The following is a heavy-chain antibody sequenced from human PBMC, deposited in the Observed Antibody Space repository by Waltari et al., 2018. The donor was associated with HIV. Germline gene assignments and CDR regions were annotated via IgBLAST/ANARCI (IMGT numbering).Heavy chain of an antibody. V-gene: IGHV3-7*01. CDR3: ARTYGSGSFEY. CDR2: IKEDGSEK. D-gene: IGHD3-10*01. CDR1: GFTFNSYW. J-gene: IGHJ4*02. Sequence: EVQLVESGGGLVQPGGSLSLSCAASGFTFNSYWMSWVRQAPGKGLEWVANIKEDGSEKYYVDSVKGRFTISRDNAKNSLYLQMNSLRAEDTAVYYCARTYGSGSFEYWGQGTLVTVSS.